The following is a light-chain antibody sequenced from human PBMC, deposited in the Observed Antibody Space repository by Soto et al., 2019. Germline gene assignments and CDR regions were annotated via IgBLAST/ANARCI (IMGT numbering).Light chain of an antibody. Sequence: DIQLTQSPSFLSPSIGESFTITCLASQVISTSLAWYQVKPGKAPKLLIYAASTLEGGVPSRFSATVSGTEFSLTITSLQPEDFATYYCQQLFDSPITVGQVTRLEIK. CDR1: QVISTS. CDR3: QQLFDSPIT. CDR2: AAS. V-gene: IGKV1-9*01. J-gene: IGKJ5*01.